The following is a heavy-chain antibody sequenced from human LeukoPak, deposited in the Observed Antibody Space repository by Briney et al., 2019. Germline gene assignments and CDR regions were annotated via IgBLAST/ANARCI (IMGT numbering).Heavy chain of an antibody. CDR3: ARLGSYHDF. J-gene: IGHJ4*02. Sequence: PSETLSLTCTVSGASISNYYWSWIRQTPEKGLEWMGHIHSSGGSSYYPSPKSRLTLSIDTSRNQLSLKLPSVTAADTAVYLCARLGSYHDFWGQGALVTVSS. V-gene: IGHV4-4*09. D-gene: IGHD1-26*01. CDR1: GASISNYY. CDR2: IHSSGGS.